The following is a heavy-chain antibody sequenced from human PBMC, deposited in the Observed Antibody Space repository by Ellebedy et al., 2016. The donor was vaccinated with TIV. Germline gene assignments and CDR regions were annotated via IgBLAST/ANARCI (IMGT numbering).Heavy chain of an antibody. V-gene: IGHV3-21*04. Sequence: GESLKISCAASGFTFNTYSMNWVRQAPGKGLEWVSSMSGSRSYVYYEDSVKGRFTISRDNPQNTPFLQISSLRPEDAAVYFCAKEFGVHDSYYRYGMDVWGQGTTVIVS. CDR3: AKEFGVHDSYYRYGMDV. D-gene: IGHD3-10*01. CDR1: GFTFNTYS. J-gene: IGHJ6*02. CDR2: MSGSRSYV.